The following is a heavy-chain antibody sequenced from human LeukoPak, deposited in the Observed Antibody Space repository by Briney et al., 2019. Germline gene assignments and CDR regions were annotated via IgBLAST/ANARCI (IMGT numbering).Heavy chain of an antibody. CDR2: ISAYNGNT. D-gene: IGHD2-2*01. V-gene: IGHV1-18*01. CDR1: GYTFTSYG. CDR3: ARDGPGVVVVPAASYYYYGMDV. J-gene: IGHJ6*02. Sequence: ASVKVSCKASGYTFTSYGIGWVRQAPGQGLEWMGWISAYNGNTNYAQKLQGRVTMTTDTSTSTAYMELRSLRSDDTAVYYCARDGPGVVVVPAASYYYYGMDVWGQGTTVTVSS.